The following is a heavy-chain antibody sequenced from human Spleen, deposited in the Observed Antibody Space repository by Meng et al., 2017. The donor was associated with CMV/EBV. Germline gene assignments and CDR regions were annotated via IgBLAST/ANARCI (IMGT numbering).Heavy chain of an antibody. CDR3: ATAPVDFWSGYSE. CDR1: GYTLPELS. CDR2: FDPEDGET. Sequence: ASVKVSCKVSGYTLPELSMHWVRQASGKGLEWMGGFDPEDGETIYAQKFQGRVTMTEDTSTDTAYRELSSLRSEDTAVSYCATAPVDFWSGYSEGGQGTLVTVSS. V-gene: IGHV1-24*01. D-gene: IGHD3-3*01. J-gene: IGHJ4*02.